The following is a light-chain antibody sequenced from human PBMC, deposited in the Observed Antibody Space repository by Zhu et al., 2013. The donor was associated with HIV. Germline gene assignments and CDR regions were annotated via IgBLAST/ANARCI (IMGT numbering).Light chain of an antibody. J-gene: IGKJ2*03. CDR1: QSVLYSSNNKNY. CDR3: HQYYNTPYS. CDR2: WAS. V-gene: IGKV4-1*01. Sequence: DIVMTQSPDSLAVSLGERATINCKSSQSVLYSSNNKNYLAWYQQKPGQPPKLLIYWASTRESGVPDRFSGSGSGTDFTLTISSLQAEDVAVYYCHQYYNTPYSFGQGTKLEIK.